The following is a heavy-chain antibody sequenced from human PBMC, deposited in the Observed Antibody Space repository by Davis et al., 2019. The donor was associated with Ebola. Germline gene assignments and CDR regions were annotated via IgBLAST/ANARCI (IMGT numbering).Heavy chain of an antibody. Sequence: MPGGSLRLSCTVSGGSISSHYWSWVRQPPGKGLEWIADINYSGRTNYNPSLASRVTISIATSRNQFSLNLRSVTAADTAVYYCAIVGGDGSSHLEGLDSWGQGTLVTVSS. CDR1: GGSISSHY. V-gene: IGHV4-59*11. D-gene: IGHD3-16*01. CDR3: AIVGGDGSSHLEGLDS. J-gene: IGHJ4*02. CDR2: INYSGRT.